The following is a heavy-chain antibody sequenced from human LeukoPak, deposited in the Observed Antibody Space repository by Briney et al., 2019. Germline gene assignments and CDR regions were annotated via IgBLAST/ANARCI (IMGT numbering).Heavy chain of an antibody. CDR2: ISHSGDSP. Sequence: GGSLRLSCAASGFSFSSYGMSWVRQAPGKGLEWVSGISHSGDSPYYADSVKGRFTISRDNSKNTLFLQMDSLRAEDTAVYYCGQDPSRIVAGRCDYWGQGTRVTVSS. V-gene: IGHV3-23*01. D-gene: IGHD6-13*01. J-gene: IGHJ4*02. CDR3: GQDPSRIVAGRCDY. CDR1: GFSFSSYG.